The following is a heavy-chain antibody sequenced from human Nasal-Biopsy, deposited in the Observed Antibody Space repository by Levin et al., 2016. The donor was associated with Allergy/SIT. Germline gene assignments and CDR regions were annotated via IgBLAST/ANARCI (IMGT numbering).Heavy chain of an antibody. CDR2: MNANSGNT. CDR3: ARMNYYDSDDNWFDP. Sequence: ASVKVSCKTSGYSFTSYHMHWVRQAPGQGLEWLGWMNANSGNTGYAQKFQGRVTMTRSTYINTAYMELSSLTSEDTAVYYCARMNYYDSDDNWFDPWGQGTLVTVSS. D-gene: IGHD3-22*01. V-gene: IGHV1-8*01. J-gene: IGHJ5*02. CDR1: GYSFTSYH.